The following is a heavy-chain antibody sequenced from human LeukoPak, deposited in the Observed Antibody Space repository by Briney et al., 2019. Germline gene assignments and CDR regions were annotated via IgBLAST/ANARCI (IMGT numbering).Heavy chain of an antibody. CDR2: INSGGTYI. CDR3: ARGLKPAAYDS. J-gene: IGHJ4*02. CDR1: GFTFSSYS. D-gene: IGHD2-2*01. V-gene: IGHV3-21*01. Sequence: GSLRLSCAASGFTFSSYSMNWVRQAPGKGLEWVSSINSGGTYINYADSVKGRFTISRDNAKTSLYLQMNSLGAEDTAVYYCARGLKPAAYDSWGQGTLVTVSS.